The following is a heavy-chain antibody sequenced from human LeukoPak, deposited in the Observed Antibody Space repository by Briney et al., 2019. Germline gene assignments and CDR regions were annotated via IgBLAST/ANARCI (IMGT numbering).Heavy chain of an antibody. CDR3: ASRDYYGSGSYYKSTGGFNY. D-gene: IGHD3-10*01. CDR1: GGTFSSYA. CDR2: IIPILGTA. J-gene: IGHJ4*02. Sequence: ASVKVSCKASGGTFSSYAISWVRQAPGQGLEWMGRIIPILGTANYAQKFQGRVTITTDESTSTAYMELSSLRSEDTAVYYCASRDYYGSGSYYKSTGGFNYWGQGTLVTVSS. V-gene: IGHV1-69*11.